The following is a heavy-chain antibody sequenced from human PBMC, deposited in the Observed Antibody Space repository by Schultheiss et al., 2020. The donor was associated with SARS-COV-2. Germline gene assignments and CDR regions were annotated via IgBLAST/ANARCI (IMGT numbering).Heavy chain of an antibody. CDR1: GFTVSSNY. CDR3: AKLQPRAYCSGGSCYSDY. V-gene: IGHV3-53*01. J-gene: IGHJ4*02. CDR2: IYSGGST. D-gene: IGHD2-15*01. Sequence: GGSLRLSCAASGFTVSSNYMSWVRQAPGKGLEWVSVIYSGGSTYYADSVKGRFTISRDNSKNTLYLQMNSLRAEDTAVYYCAKLQPRAYCSGGSCYSDYWGQGTLVTVSS.